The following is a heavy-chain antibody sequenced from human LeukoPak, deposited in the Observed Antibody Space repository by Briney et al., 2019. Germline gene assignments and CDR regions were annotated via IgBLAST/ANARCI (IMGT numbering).Heavy chain of an antibody. V-gene: IGHV1-8*01. Sequence: ASVKVSCKASGYTFTSYDINWVRQATGQGLEWMGWMNPNSGNTGYAQKFQGRVTMTRNTSISTAYMELSSLRSEDTAVYYCARGLEGSRIRRFDPWGQGTLVTVSS. D-gene: IGHD2-21*01. CDR1: GYTFTSYD. J-gene: IGHJ5*02. CDR3: ARGLEGSRIRRFDP. CDR2: MNPNSGNT.